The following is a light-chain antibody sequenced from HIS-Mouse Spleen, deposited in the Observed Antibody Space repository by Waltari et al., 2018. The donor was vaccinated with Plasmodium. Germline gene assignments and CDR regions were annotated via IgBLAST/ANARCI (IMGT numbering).Light chain of an antibody. V-gene: IGLV2-11*01. CDR1: SSAVRGSNY. J-gene: IGLJ2*01. Sequence: QSALPQPRSVSGSPGPSVTIPCPGTSSAVRGSNYVSWHQQPPGQAPKLMIYDVSKRPSGVPDRFSASKSGNTASLTISGLQAEDEADYYCCSYAGSYTLVFGGGTKLTVL. CDR2: DVS. CDR3: CSYAGSYTLV.